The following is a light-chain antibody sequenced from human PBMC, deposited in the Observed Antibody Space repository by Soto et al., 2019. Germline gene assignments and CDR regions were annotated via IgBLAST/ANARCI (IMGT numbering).Light chain of an antibody. CDR2: DAS. CDR3: QQYNGYPWT. V-gene: IGKV1-5*01. J-gene: IGKJ1*01. Sequence: DIQMTQSPSTLSASVGDRVTITCRASQSIRTWLAWYQQKPGKAPKLLIYDASSLESGVPSSFSGSGSGTEFTLTISSLQPDDFATYYCQQYNGYPWTFGQGTKVESK. CDR1: QSIRTW.